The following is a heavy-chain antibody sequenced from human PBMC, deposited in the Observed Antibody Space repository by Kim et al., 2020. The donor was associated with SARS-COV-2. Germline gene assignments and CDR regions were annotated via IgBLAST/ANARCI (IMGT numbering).Heavy chain of an antibody. CDR1: GGSFSGYY. CDR2: INHSGST. CDR3: ARGIGSSSWYWGY. Sequence: SETLSLTCAVYGGSFSGYYWSWIRQPPGKGLEWIGEINHSGSTNYNPSLKSRVTISVDTSKNQFSLKLSSVTAADTAVYYCARGIGSSSWYWGYWGQGTL. V-gene: IGHV4-34*01. J-gene: IGHJ4*02. D-gene: IGHD6-13*01.